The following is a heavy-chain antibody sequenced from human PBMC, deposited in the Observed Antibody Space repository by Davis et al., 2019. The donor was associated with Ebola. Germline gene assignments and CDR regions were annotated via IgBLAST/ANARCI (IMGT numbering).Heavy chain of an antibody. Sequence: ASVKVSCKASGYTFTSYGISWVRQAPGQGLEWMGWISANNGNTHYAQKLQGRVTMTTDTSTSRAYMELRSLRSDDTAVYYCASSLAVAVRRDAFDIWGQGTMVTVSS. CDR1: GYTFTSYG. D-gene: IGHD6-19*01. J-gene: IGHJ3*02. CDR3: ASSLAVAVRRDAFDI. CDR2: ISANNGNT. V-gene: IGHV1-18*04.